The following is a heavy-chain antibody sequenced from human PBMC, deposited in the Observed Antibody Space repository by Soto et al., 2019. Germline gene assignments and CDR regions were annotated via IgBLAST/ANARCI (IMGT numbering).Heavy chain of an antibody. CDR3: ARHSPYCSGGSCYSDWFDP. CDR1: GGSISSSSYY. D-gene: IGHD2-15*01. V-gene: IGHV4-39*01. J-gene: IGHJ5*02. Sequence: SETLSLTCTVSGGSISSSSYYWGWIRQPPGKGLEWIGSIYYSGSTYYNPSLKSRVTISVDTSKNQFSLKLSSVTAADTAVYYCARHSPYCSGGSCYSDWFDPRGQGTLVTV. CDR2: IYYSGST.